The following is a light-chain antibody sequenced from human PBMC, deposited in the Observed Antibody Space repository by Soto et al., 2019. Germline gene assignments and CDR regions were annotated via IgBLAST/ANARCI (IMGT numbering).Light chain of an antibody. Sequence: DIQMTQSPSSLSASVGDRVTITCRASQSISSYLNWYQQKPGKAPKLLIYAASSLQSGVPSRFSGSGSGTDFTLTISSLQPEDCATYYCQQSYSTPIHFGPGTKVDIK. CDR1: QSISSY. CDR2: AAS. J-gene: IGKJ3*01. CDR3: QQSYSTPIH. V-gene: IGKV1-39*01.